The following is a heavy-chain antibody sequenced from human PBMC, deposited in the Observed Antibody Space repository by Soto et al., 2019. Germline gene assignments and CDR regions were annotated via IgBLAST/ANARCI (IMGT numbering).Heavy chain of an antibody. D-gene: IGHD6-13*01. CDR1: GYTFTSYG. CDR2: ISDYNGNT. Sequence: QVQLVQSGAEVKKPGASVKVSCKASGYTFTSYGISWVRQAPGQGLEWMGWISDYNGNTNYAQKLQGRVNMTTDTSTSKATMELSSLRSDDTAVHDRARESSSSCHDYWGQGTLVTVSS. CDR3: ARESSSSCHDY. V-gene: IGHV1-18*01. J-gene: IGHJ4*02.